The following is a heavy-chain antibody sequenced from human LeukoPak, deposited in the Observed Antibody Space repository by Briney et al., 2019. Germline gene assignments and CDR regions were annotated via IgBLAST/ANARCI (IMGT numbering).Heavy chain of an antibody. CDR1: GGSISSYY. CDR2: IYTSGST. Sequence: SETLSLTCTVSGGSISSYYCSWIRQPAAKELEWIGRIYTSGSTNYNPSLKSRVTMSVDTSKNQFSLKLSSVTAADTAVYYCARTPRMNAYDSSGYYYDAFDIWGQGTMVTVSS. J-gene: IGHJ3*02. V-gene: IGHV4-4*07. CDR3: ARTPRMNAYDSSGYYYDAFDI. D-gene: IGHD3-22*01.